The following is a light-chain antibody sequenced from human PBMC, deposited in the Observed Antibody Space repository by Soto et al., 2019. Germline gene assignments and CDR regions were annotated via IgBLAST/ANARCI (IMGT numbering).Light chain of an antibody. J-gene: IGKJ1*01. CDR3: QQYGSSSL. CDR1: RSVRSN. CDR2: GAS. Sequence: EIVLTQSPGTLSLSPGGRATLSCKASRSVRSNLAWYQQKPGQAPRLLIYGASSRATGIPDRFSGSGSGTDFTLTISRLEPEDFAVYYCQQYGSSSLFGQGTKVDI. V-gene: IGKV3-20*01.